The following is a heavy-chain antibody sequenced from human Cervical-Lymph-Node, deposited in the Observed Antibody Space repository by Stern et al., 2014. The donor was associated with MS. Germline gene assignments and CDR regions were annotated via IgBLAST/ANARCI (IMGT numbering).Heavy chain of an antibody. CDR3: ASAYSSSHYYFDY. Sequence: VQLVESGGGVVQPGRSLRLSCAASGFSFSRYAMHWVRQAPGKGLEWVALIWYDDITPYYADSWPGRFTISRDNFKNTLYLQRNSLRAEDTAVYYCASAYSSSHYYFDYWGQGTLVTVSS. CDR2: IWYDDITP. V-gene: IGHV3-33*01. CDR1: GFSFSRYA. D-gene: IGHD6-13*01. J-gene: IGHJ4*02.